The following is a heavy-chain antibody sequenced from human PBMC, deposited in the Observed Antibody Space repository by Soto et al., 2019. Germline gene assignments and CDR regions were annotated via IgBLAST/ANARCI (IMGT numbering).Heavy chain of an antibody. V-gene: IGHV1-2*02. D-gene: IGHD1-26*01. J-gene: IGHJ4*02. CDR1: GYTVTDYY. Sequence: QVQLVQSGAEVKKPGASMKVSCKASGYTVTDYYLHWLRQAPGQGLEWMGWINPNSGVTNYAQKFLGRVTMTRDTSISTAYMELRRLRSDDTAVYYWAREELRSYVNYWGQGTLVTVSS. CDR2: INPNSGVT. CDR3: AREELRSYVNY.